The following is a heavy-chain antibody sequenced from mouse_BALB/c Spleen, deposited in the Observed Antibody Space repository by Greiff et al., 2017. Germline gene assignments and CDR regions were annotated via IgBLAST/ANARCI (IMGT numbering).Heavy chain of an antibody. D-gene: IGHD2-1*01. J-gene: IGHJ1*01. Sequence: EVKLLESGPGLVKPSQSLSLTCTVTGYSITSDYAWNWIRQFPGNKLEWMGYISYSGSTSYNPSLKSRISITRDTSKNQFFLQLNSVTTEDTATYYCARYGNYEGYFDVWGAGTTVTVSS. V-gene: IGHV3-2*02. CDR1: GYSITSDYA. CDR2: ISYSGST. CDR3: ARYGNYEGYFDV.